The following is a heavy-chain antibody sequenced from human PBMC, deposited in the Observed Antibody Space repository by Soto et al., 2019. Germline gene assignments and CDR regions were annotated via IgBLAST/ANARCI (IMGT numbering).Heavy chain of an antibody. CDR1: GFTFSSYS. J-gene: IGHJ4*02. CDR3: ARVGGCSSTSCTNDY. V-gene: IGHV3-21*01. Sequence: ESGGGLVKPGGSLRLSCAVSGFTFSSYSMNWVRQAPGKGLEWVSSISSRSSYIDYADSVKGRFTISRDNAKNSLYLQMNSLRAEDTGVYHCARVGGCSSTSCTNDYWGQGTLVTVSS. D-gene: IGHD2-2*01. CDR2: ISSRSSYI.